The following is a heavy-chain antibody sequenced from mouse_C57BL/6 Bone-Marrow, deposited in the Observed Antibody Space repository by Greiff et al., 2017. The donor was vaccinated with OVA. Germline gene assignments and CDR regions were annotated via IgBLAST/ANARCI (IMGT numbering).Heavy chain of an antibody. CDR1: GFTFTDYY. CDR3: ARRLYYSDY. J-gene: IGHJ2*01. V-gene: IGHV7-3*01. CDR2: IRNKANGYTT. Sequence: EVKLVESGGGLVQPGGSLSLSCAASGFTFTDYYMSWVRQPPGKALEWLGFIRNKANGYTTEYSASVKGRFTISRDNSQSILYLQMNALRAEDSATYYCARRLYYSDYWGQGTTLTVSS.